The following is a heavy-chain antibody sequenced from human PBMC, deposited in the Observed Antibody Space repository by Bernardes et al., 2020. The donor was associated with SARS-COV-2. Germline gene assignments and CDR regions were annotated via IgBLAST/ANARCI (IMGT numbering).Heavy chain of an antibody. CDR3: ARVPHYCSSTSCYLGGAFDI. V-gene: IGHV4-4*07. J-gene: IGHJ3*02. Sequence: SETLSLTCTVSGGSISSYYWSWIRQPAGKGLEWIGRIYTSGSTNYNPSLKSRVTMSVDTSKNQFSLKLSSVTAADTAVYYCARVPHYCSSTSCYLGGAFDIWGQGTMVTVSS. D-gene: IGHD2-2*01. CDR2: IYTSGST. CDR1: GGSISSYY.